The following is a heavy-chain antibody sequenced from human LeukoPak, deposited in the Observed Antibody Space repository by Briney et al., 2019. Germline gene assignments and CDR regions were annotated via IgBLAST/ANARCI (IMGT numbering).Heavy chain of an antibody. CDR1: GFIFSSYS. CDR2: ISSSSKYI. D-gene: IGHD2-21*02. Sequence: GGSLRLSCAASGFIFSSYSMSWVRQAPGKGLEWVSSISSSSKYIYDADSVKGRFTISRDNAKNSLYLQMNSLRAEDTAVYYCARRTRTAGDYWGQGTLVTVSS. V-gene: IGHV3-21*01. J-gene: IGHJ4*02. CDR3: ARRTRTAGDY.